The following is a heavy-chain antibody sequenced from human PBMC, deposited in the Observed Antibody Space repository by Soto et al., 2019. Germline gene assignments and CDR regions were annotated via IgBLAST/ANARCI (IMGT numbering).Heavy chain of an antibody. Sequence: EVQLVESGGGLVQPGGSLRLSCAASGFTFSSYWMSWVRQAPGKGLEWVANIKQDGSEKYYVDSVKGQFTISRDNAKNSLYLQMNSLRAEDTAVYYCARDYYGSGSYYNNWFDPWGQGTLVTVSS. CDR2: IKQDGSEK. J-gene: IGHJ5*02. CDR3: ARDYYGSGSYYNNWFDP. D-gene: IGHD3-10*01. V-gene: IGHV3-7*05. CDR1: GFTFSSYW.